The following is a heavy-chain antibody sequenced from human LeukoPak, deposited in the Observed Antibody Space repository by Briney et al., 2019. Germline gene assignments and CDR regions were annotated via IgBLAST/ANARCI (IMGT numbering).Heavy chain of an antibody. Sequence: PGGSLRLSCAASGFTFSSYAMSWVRQAPGTGLEWVAAISGSGGSTYYADSVKGRFTISRDNSKNTLYLQMNSLRADDTAVYYSAKVKTYYDFWSGYLDWGQGTLVTVSS. CDR2: ISGSGGST. CDR3: AKVKTYYDFWSGYLD. D-gene: IGHD3-3*01. J-gene: IGHJ4*02. CDR1: GFTFSSYA. V-gene: IGHV3-23*01.